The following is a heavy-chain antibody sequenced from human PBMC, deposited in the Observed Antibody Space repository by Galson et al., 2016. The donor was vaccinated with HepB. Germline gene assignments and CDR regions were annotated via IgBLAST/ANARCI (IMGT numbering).Heavy chain of an antibody. V-gene: IGHV2-70*01. D-gene: IGHD3-10*01. CDR3: TRSKWFETFYFDY. J-gene: IGHJ4*02. CDR2: LDWGDVK. Sequence: PALVKPTQTLTLTCTFSGFSLSSNGMSVSWIRQPPGRALEWLALLDWGDVKYYNISLRTRLSISKDTSKDQVVLTMTDMDPMDTATYYCTRSKWFETFYFDYWGRGILVTVSS. CDR1: GFSLSSNGMS.